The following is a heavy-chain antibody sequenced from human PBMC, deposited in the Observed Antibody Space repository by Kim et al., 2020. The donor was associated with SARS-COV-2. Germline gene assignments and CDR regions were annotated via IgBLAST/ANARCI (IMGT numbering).Heavy chain of an antibody. V-gene: IGHV7-4-1*02. CDR1: GYTFTRYA. CDR2: IATNSGNP. Sequence: ASVKVSCKASGYTFTRYAINWVRQAPGQGLEWMGWIATNSGNPTYAQGFTGRFVFYLDTSVSTAYLQISSLKAEDTAVYYCVRGPYDILTGYDPRDYWGQGTLVTVSS. J-gene: IGHJ4*02. CDR3: VRGPYDILTGYDPRDY. D-gene: IGHD3-9*01.